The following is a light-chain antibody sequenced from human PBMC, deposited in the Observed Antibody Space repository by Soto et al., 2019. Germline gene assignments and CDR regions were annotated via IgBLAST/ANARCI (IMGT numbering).Light chain of an antibody. CDR2: DAS. J-gene: IGKJ4*01. V-gene: IGKV3-15*01. CDR1: QSVNSN. Sequence: EIVMTQYPATLSVYPGERATLSCRASQSVNSNLAWYRQKPGQAPRILISDASTRATGVPARFSGSGSGTDFTLTIISLQSEDSVIYYFQQYNFGPPLTFGGGTNVELK. CDR3: QQYNFGPPLT.